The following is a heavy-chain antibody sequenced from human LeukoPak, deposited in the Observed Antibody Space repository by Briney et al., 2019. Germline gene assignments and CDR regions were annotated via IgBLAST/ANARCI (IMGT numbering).Heavy chain of an antibody. Sequence: GGSLRLSCAASGFSFSSYAMHWVRQAPGKGLEWVAVISYDGSTKDYADSVKGRFTISRDNAKNTLFLQMNSLRVEDTAVYYCVRGKLAAAAAAAGTGGYFDYWGHGTLVTVSS. D-gene: IGHD6-13*01. CDR3: VRGKLAAAAAAAGTGGYFDY. V-gene: IGHV3-30*04. J-gene: IGHJ4*01. CDR1: GFSFSSYA. CDR2: ISYDGSTK.